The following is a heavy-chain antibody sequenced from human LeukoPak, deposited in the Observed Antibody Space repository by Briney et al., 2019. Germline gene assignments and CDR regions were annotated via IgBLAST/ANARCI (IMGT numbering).Heavy chain of an antibody. Sequence: PPGSPSLTCAVSGGSICSGGYSSCWIRQPAGKCLEWHGYIYHIGSTYYKPSPKSRVTIAVDRSKNQFSLKLSSVTAADTAAYYCARMCSGGSCPDYWGQGTLVTVSS. CDR2: IYHIGST. V-gene: IGHV4-30-2*01. J-gene: IGHJ4*02. CDR3: ARMCSGGSCPDY. CDR1: GGSICSGGYS. D-gene: IGHD2-15*01.